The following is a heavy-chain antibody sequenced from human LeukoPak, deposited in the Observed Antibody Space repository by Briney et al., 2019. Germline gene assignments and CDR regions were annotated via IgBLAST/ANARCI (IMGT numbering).Heavy chain of an antibody. CDR2: IHPNSGGT. V-gene: IGHV1-2*02. CDR1: GYTFTAYY. CDR3: ARGDIYWDY. J-gene: IGHJ4*02. Sequence: ASVKVSCKASGYTFTAYYVHWVRQAPGQGPEWMGWIHPNSGGTKYAQNFQGRVTMTRDTSITTAYMELSSLRSDDPAVYYCARGDIYWDYWGQGTQVTVSS. D-gene: IGHD2-15*01.